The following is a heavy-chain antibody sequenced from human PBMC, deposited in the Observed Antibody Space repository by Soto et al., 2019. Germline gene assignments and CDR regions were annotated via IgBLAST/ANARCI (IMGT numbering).Heavy chain of an antibody. V-gene: IGHV1-3*01. J-gene: IGHJ4*02. D-gene: IGHD6-19*01. CDR1: GYTFTSYA. CDR3: ARGADSSGWYWCDY. CDR2: INAGNGNT. Sequence: ASVKVSCKASGYTFTSYAMHWVRQAPGQRLEWMGWINAGNGNTKYSQKFQGRVTITRDTSASTAYMELSSLRSEDTAVYYCARGADSSGWYWCDYWGQGTLVTVSS.